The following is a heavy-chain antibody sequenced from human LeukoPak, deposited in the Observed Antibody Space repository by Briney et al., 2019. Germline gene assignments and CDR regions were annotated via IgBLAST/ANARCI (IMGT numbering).Heavy chain of an antibody. CDR3: ARGRGYGPQDY. D-gene: IGHD5-18*01. V-gene: IGHV4-59*12. CDR2: IYYSGST. Sequence: SETLSLTCTVSGGSISSYYWSWIRQPPGKGLEWIGYIYYSGSTNYNPSLKSRVTISVDTSKNQFSLKLSSVTAADTAVYYCARGRGYGPQDYWGQGTLVTVSS. CDR1: GGSISSYY. J-gene: IGHJ4*02.